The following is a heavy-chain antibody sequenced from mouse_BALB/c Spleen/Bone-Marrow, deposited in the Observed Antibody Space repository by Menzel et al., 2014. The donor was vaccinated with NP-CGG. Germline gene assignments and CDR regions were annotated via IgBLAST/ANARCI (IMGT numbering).Heavy chain of an antibody. J-gene: IGHJ3*01. V-gene: IGHV1-9*01. Sequence: QVQLQQSGAELMKPGASVKISCKASGYTFSNYWIEWVRQRPGHGLEWIGEILPGSGSTNYNEKFKGRATITAETSSITAYMQPSSLTSEDSAVYYCARDGNYPAWFTYWGHGTLVTVSA. CDR3: ARDGNYPAWFTY. CDR2: ILPGSGST. D-gene: IGHD2-1*01. CDR1: GYTFSNYW.